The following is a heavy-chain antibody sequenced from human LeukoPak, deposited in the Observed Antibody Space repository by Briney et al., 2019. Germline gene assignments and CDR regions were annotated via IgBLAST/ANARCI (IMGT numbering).Heavy chain of an antibody. J-gene: IGHJ1*01. CDR3: AKVYRYYDSSCQH. CDR1: GFTFDDYA. CDR2: ISGDGRST. Sequence: GGSLRLSCAASGFTFDDYAMHWARQAPGKGLEWVSLISGDGRSTYFADSVKGRFTISRDNSKNSLSLQMNSLRTEDTALYYCAKVYRYYDSSCQHWGQGTLVTVSS. V-gene: IGHV3-43*02. D-gene: IGHD3-22*01.